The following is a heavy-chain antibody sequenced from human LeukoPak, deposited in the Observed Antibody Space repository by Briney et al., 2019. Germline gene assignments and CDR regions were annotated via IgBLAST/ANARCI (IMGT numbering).Heavy chain of an antibody. Sequence: GGSLRLSCAASGFTFSSYAMSWVRQAPGKGVEWVSAISGSGTGTYYADSVKGRFTFSRDNSKNTLFLQMNTLRAEDTALYYCAKAIVSYYGSGRDDAFDVWGQGTMVTVSS. V-gene: IGHV3-23*01. D-gene: IGHD3-10*01. CDR2: ISGSGTGT. CDR3: AKAIVSYYGSGRDDAFDV. J-gene: IGHJ3*01. CDR1: GFTFSSYA.